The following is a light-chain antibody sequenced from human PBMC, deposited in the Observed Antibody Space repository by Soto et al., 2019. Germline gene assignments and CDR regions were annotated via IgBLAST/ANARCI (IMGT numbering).Light chain of an antibody. CDR3: QQYGSPPRT. V-gene: IGKV3-20*01. J-gene: IGKJ1*01. Sequence: EIVLTQSPGTLSLSPGERATLSCRASQNVGSRYLAWYQQKPGQAPRLLIYGTSNRATGIPDRFSGSGSGTDFSLTISSLEPGDLAVYYCQQYGSPPRTFGQGTKVEIK. CDR2: GTS. CDR1: QNVGSRY.